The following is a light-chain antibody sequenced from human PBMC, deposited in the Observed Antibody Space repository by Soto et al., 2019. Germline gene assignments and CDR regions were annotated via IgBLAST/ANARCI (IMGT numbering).Light chain of an antibody. J-gene: IGKJ1*01. CDR1: QSLGGN. CDR2: RAS. Sequence: IVMTQSPATLAVSPGDTATLSCRASQSLGGNLAWYQQKPGQAPRLLIFRASSRAKGVPARFSASGSGTEFTLTISGLQSEDFAVDYCHQYSNWPPWTFGPGTKVEIK. V-gene: IGKV3-15*01. CDR3: HQYSNWPPWT.